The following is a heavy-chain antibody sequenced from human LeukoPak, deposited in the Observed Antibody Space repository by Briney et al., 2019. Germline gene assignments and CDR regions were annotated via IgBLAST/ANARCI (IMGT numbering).Heavy chain of an antibody. CDR3: ARGYSYGYVDAFDI. CDR2: INSDGSST. Sequence: PGGSLRLSCAVSGFTFSSYWMHWVRQAPGKGLVWVSRINSDGSSTSYADSVKGRFTISRDNAKNTLYLQMNSLRAEDTAVYYCARGYSYGYVDAFDIWGQGTMVTVSS. V-gene: IGHV3-74*01. J-gene: IGHJ3*02. D-gene: IGHD5-18*01. CDR1: GFTFSSYW.